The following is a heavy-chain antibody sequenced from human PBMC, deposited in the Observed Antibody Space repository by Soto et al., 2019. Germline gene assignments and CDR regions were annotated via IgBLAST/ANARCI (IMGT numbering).Heavy chain of an antibody. CDR3: ARAYSIHRYYYYYMDV. V-gene: IGHV1-18*01. D-gene: IGHD2-21*01. CDR1: GYTFTSYG. Sequence: QVQLVPSGAAVKKPGASVKVSCKASGYTFTSYGISWVRQAPGQGLEWMGWISAYNGNTNYAQKLQGRVTMTTDTPTSTAYMELGSLRSDDTAVYYCARAYSIHRYYYYYMDVWGKGTTVAVSS. CDR2: ISAYNGNT. J-gene: IGHJ6*03.